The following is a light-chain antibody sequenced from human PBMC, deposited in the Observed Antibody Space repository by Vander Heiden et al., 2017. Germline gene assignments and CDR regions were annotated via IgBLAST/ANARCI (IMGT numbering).Light chain of an antibody. Sequence: QSALTQPASVSGSPGQSITISCTGTSSDVGSYNLVSWYQQYPGKAPKLMIYEGSKRPSGVSNRFSGSKSGNTASLTISGLQAEDEADYYCCSYAGSSTWVFGGGTKLTGL. CDR3: CSYAGSSTWV. CDR1: SSDVGSYNL. V-gene: IGLV2-23*01. J-gene: IGLJ3*02. CDR2: EGS.